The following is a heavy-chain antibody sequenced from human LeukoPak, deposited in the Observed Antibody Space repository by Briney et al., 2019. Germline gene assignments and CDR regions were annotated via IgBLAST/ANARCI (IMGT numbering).Heavy chain of an antibody. CDR3: ARLWFGEGEYFYGMDV. CDR1: GYSFTSYW. Sequence: GESLKISCKGSGYSFTSYWIGWVRQMPGKGLEWMGIIYPGDSDTRYSPPFQGQVTISADKSISTAYLQWSSLKASDTAMYYCARLWFGEGEYFYGMDVWGQGTTVTVSS. J-gene: IGHJ6*02. V-gene: IGHV5-51*01. D-gene: IGHD3-10*01. CDR2: IYPGDSDT.